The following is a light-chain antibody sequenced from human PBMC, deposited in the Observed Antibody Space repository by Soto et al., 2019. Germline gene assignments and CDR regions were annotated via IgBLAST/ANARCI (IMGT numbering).Light chain of an antibody. J-gene: IGKJ2*01. CDR1: QSVSSNY. V-gene: IGKV3-20*01. CDR2: GTS. CDR3: HQYGGSPPHT. Sequence: EIVLTQSPGTLSLSPGERATLSCRASQSVSSNYLAWYQQKPGQAPRLLIYGTSSRATGVPDRFSGSGSGTDFTLTISRLEPEDFAVYYCHQYGGSPPHTFGQGTKVDIK.